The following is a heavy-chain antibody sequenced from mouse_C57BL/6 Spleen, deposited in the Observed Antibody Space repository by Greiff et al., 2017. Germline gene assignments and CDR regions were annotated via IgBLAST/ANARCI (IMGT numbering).Heavy chain of an antibody. V-gene: IGHV1-50*01. D-gene: IGHD1-1*01. Sequence: QVQLQQPGAELVKPGASVKLSCKASGYTFTSYWMQWVKQRPGQGLEWIGEIDPSDSYTNYNQKFKGKATLTVDTSSSTAYMQLSSLTSEDSAVYDCARGILITTRYFDYWGQGTTLTVSS. CDR1: GYTFTSYW. CDR2: IDPSDSYT. CDR3: ARGILITTRYFDY. J-gene: IGHJ2*01.